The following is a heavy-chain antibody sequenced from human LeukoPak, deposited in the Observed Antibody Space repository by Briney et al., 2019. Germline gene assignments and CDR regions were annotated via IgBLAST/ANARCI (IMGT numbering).Heavy chain of an antibody. CDR3: AKVSSSWGSPNYYFEF. J-gene: IGHJ4*02. CDR1: GFTFSSYA. D-gene: IGHD6-13*01. V-gene: IGHV3-23*01. Sequence: GGSLRLSCTASGFTFSSYAMSWVRQAPGKGLEWVSLISGSGDNTYYADSVKGRFTIFRDNSRNTLYLQMNSLKAEDTAVYYCAKVSSSWGSPNYYFEFWGQGTLATVSS. CDR2: ISGSGDNT.